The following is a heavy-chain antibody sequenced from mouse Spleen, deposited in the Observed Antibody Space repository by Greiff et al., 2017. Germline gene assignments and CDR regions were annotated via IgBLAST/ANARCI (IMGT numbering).Heavy chain of an antibody. CDR2: IYPGGGYT. D-gene: IGHD1-1*01. CDR1: GYTFTNYW. J-gene: IGHJ2*01. CDR3: ARGYDGSYLYYFDY. V-gene: IGHV1-63*01. Sequence: VQLQQSGAELVRPGTSVKMSCKASGYTFTNYWIGWAKQRPGHGLEWIGDIYPGGGYTNYNEKFKGKTTLTADKSSSTAYMQFSSLTSEDSAIYYCARGYDGSYLYYFDYWGQGTTLTVSS.